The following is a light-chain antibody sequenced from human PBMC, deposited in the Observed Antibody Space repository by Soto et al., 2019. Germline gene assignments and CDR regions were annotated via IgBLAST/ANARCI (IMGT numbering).Light chain of an antibody. CDR1: QSVSSSY. Sequence: EIVLTQSPGTLSLFPGERATLSCRASQSVSSSYLAWYQQKPGQTPRLLIYGASSRATGIPDRFSGSGSGTDFTLTISRLEPEDCAVYYCQQYGSSSYTFGRGTKLEIK. V-gene: IGKV3-20*01. J-gene: IGKJ2*01. CDR2: GAS. CDR3: QQYGSSSYT.